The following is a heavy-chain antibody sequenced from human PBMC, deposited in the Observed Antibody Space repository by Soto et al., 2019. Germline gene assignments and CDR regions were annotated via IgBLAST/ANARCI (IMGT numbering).Heavy chain of an antibody. CDR2: ISAYSGST. Sequence: GASVQVSCKASGYTFTSYGISWVRQAPGQGLEWMGWISAYSGSTNYAQKLQGRVTMTTDTSTSTAYMELRSLRSDDTAVYYCARSIAAAVDFDYWGQGTLVTV. J-gene: IGHJ4*02. CDR1: GYTFTSYG. CDR3: ARSIAAAVDFDY. V-gene: IGHV1-18*01. D-gene: IGHD6-13*01.